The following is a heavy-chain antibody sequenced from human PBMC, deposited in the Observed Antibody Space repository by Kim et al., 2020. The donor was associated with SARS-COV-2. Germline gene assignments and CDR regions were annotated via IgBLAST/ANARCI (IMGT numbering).Heavy chain of an antibody. J-gene: IGHJ4*02. CDR3: ARLSKCGKSSCPSVPGDY. Sequence: SETLSLTCTVSGGSISSYYWSWIRQPPGKGLEWIGYIYYSGSTNYNPSLKSRVTISVDTSKNQFSLKLSSVTAADTAVYYCARLSKCGKSSCPSVPGDYWGQGTLVTVSS. CDR2: IYYSGST. V-gene: IGHV4-59*08. D-gene: IGHD6-13*01. CDR1: GGSISSYY.